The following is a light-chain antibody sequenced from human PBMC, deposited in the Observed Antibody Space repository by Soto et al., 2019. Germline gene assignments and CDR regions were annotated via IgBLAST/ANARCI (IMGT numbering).Light chain of an antibody. Sequence: DIQMTQSPSTLSAAVGDRVTITCRASQSVGISLAWYQQKPGKAPNLLIYKASSLESGVPSSFSGSGSGAEFTLTISSLQPDYFATYYCQQSSQYPWTFGQGTKVE. CDR3: QQSSQYPWT. V-gene: IGKV1-5*03. J-gene: IGKJ1*01. CDR2: KAS. CDR1: QSVGIS.